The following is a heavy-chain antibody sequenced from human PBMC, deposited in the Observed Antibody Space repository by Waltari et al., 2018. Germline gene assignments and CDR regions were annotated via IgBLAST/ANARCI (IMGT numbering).Heavy chain of an antibody. J-gene: IGHJ6*03. CDR1: GGSISSSSYY. CDR2: IYYSGST. Sequence: QLQLQESGPGLVKPSETLSLTCTVSGGSISSSSYYWGWIRQPPGKGLEWIGSIYYSGSTYYNPSLKRRVTIAVDTSKNQFSLKLSSVTAADTAVYYWASGQRDPSLYYYYYYMDVWGKGTTVTISS. CDR3: ASGQRDPSLYYYYYYMDV. V-gene: IGHV4-39*07.